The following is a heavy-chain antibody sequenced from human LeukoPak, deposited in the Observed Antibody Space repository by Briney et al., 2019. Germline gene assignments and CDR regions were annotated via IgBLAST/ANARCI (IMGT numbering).Heavy chain of an antibody. Sequence: ASVKVSCKASGYTFTGYYMHWVRQVPGQAREWMGWINPNSGGTNYAQKFQGRVTMTRDTSITTAYMELSRLRSDDTAVYYCARGFSSWYLSPYYLEYCGQGTPVTVSS. V-gene: IGHV1-2*02. CDR1: GYTFTGYY. CDR2: INPNSGGT. D-gene: IGHD6-13*01. CDR3: ARGFSSWYLSPYYLEY. J-gene: IGHJ4*02.